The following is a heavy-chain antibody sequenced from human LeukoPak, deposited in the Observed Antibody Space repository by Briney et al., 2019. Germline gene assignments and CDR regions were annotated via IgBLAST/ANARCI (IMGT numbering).Heavy chain of an antibody. J-gene: IGHJ1*01. CDR1: GFTFGDYA. V-gene: IGHV3-49*04. Sequence: PGRSLRLSCTAPGFTFGDYAMSWVRQAPGKGLERVCLIRSKAYGGTTEYAASVKGRFTISRDDSKSIAYLQMNSLKTEDTAVYYCTRGSAAAGYFQHWGQGTLVTVSS. D-gene: IGHD6-13*01. CDR2: IRSKAYGGTT. CDR3: TRGSAAAGYFQH.